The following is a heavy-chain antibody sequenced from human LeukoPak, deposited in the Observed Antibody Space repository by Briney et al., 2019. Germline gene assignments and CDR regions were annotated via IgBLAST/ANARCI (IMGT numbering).Heavy chain of an antibody. J-gene: IGHJ4*02. V-gene: IGHV1-18*01. CDR1: GYTFTSYG. CDR3: AREPYYYGSGSYLAPDY. CDR2: ISAYNGNT. Sequence: VASVKVSCKASGYTFTSYGISWVRQAPGQGLEWMGWISAYNGNTNYAQKLQGRVTMTTDTSTSTAYMELRSLRSDDTAVYYCAREPYYYGSGSYLAPDYWGQGTLVTVSS. D-gene: IGHD3-10*01.